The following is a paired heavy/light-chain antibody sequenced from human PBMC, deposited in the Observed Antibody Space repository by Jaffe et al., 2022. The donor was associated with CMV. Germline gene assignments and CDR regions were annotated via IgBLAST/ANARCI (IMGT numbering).Light chain of an antibody. CDR2: DAS. CDR3: QQRSNWRGT. CDR1: QSVSSY. Sequence: EIVLTQSPATLSLSPGERATLSCRASQSVSSYLAWYQQKPGQAPRLLIYDASNRATGIPARFSGSGSGTDFTLTISSLEPEDFAVYYCQQRSNWRGTFGQGTKVEIK. V-gene: IGKV3-11*01. J-gene: IGKJ1*01.
Heavy chain of an antibody. CDR1: GGTFSSYA. Sequence: QVQLVQSGAEVKKPGSSVKVSCKASGGTFSSYAISWVRQAPGQGLEWMGGIIPIFGTANYAQKFQGRVTITADESTSTAYMELSSLRSEDTAVYYCARDHFGSGRYCSGGSCYQHNWFDPWGQGTLVTVSS. J-gene: IGHJ5*02. D-gene: IGHD2-15*01. V-gene: IGHV1-69*01. CDR3: ARDHFGSGRYCSGGSCYQHNWFDP. CDR2: IIPIFGTA.